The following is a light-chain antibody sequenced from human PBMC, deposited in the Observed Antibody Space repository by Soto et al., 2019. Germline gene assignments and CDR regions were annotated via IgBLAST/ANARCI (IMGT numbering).Light chain of an antibody. Sequence: DIQMTQSPSPLSASVGDRVTITCRASQNINYWLARYQHKPGKAPKLLIYDASSLESGVPSRFSGSGFGTEFTLTISSLQPEDFATYYCQQYHGYSTFGQGTKVDIK. CDR2: DAS. J-gene: IGKJ2*01. V-gene: IGKV1-5*01. CDR3: QQYHGYST. CDR1: QNINYW.